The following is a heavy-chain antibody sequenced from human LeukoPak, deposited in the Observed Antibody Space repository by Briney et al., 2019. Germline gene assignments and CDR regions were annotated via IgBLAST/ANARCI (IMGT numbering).Heavy chain of an antibody. D-gene: IGHD1-7*01. CDR2: ISSSSSTI. Sequence: GGSLRLSCAASGFTVSSNYMSWVRQAPGKGLEWVSYISSSSSTIYYADSVKGRFTISRDNAKNSLYLQMNSLRAEDTAVYYCARSSRELGGYAPWELMPPFDYWGQGTLVTVSS. CDR3: ARSSRELGGYAPWELMPPFDY. V-gene: IGHV3-48*01. J-gene: IGHJ4*02. CDR1: GFTVSSNY.